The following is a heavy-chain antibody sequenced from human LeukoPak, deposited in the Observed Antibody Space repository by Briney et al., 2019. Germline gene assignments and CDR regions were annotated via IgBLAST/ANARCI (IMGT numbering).Heavy chain of an antibody. CDR3: ARDRMYSSSRYYFYLMDV. J-gene: IGHJ6*02. CDR2: IYYSGST. Sequence: SETLSLTCTVSGGSISSSSYYWGWIRQPPGKGLEWIGSIYYSGSTYYNPSLKSRVTISVDMSKNQFSLKLSSVTAADTAVYYCARDRMYSSSRYYFYLMDVWGQGTTVTVSS. V-gene: IGHV4-39*02. CDR1: GGSISSSSYY. D-gene: IGHD6-13*01.